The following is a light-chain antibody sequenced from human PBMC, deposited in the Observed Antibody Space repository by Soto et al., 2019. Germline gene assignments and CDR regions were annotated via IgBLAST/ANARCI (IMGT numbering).Light chain of an antibody. CDR1: NSDVGIYNY. Sequence: QSALTQPASVSGSPGQSITISCTGTNSDVGIYNYVSWYQQHPDKAPKLMIYDVSNRPSGVSNRFSGSKSGNTASLTISGLQAEDEADYYCCSYTSSSTYVFGTGTKVTVL. CDR3: CSYTSSSTYV. V-gene: IGLV2-14*03. J-gene: IGLJ1*01. CDR2: DVS.